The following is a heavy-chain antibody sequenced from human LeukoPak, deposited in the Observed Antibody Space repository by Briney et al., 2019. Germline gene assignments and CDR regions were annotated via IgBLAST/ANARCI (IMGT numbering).Heavy chain of an antibody. V-gene: IGHV1-69*06. Sequence: SVKVSCKASGGTFISYTINWVRQAPGQGLEWMGGIIPIFDTANYAQKFQGRVTMTEDTSTDTAYMELSSLRSEDTAVYYCATHSVVVPAATTKVWFDPWGQGTLVTVSS. J-gene: IGHJ5*02. CDR1: GGTFISYT. CDR3: ATHSVVVPAATTKVWFDP. CDR2: IIPIFDTA. D-gene: IGHD2-2*01.